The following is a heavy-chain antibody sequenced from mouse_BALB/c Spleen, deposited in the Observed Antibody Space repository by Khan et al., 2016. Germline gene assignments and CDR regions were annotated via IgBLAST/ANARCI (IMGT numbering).Heavy chain of an antibody. CDR3: VVYYYGSSYYYYTMDY. CDR1: GYSITSGYY. D-gene: IGHD1-1*01. CDR2: ISYDGSN. J-gene: IGHJ4*01. V-gene: IGHV3-6*02. Sequence: EVQLQESGPGLVKPSQSLSLTCSVTGYSITSGYYWNWIRQFPGNKLEWMGYISYDGSNNYNPSLKNRISITRDTSKNQFFLKLNSVTTEDTATYDCVVYYYGSSYYYYTMDYWGQGTSVTVSS.